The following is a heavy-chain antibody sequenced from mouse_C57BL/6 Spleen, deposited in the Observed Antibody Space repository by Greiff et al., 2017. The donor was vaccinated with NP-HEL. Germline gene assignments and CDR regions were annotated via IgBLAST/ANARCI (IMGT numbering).Heavy chain of an antibody. CDR3: ARRGVADFDD. Sequence: QVQLQQPGAELVMPGASVKLSCKASGYTFTSYWMHWVKQRPGQGLEWIGEIDPSDSYTNYTQKFKGKSTLTVDNSSSTANMQLSSLTSEDAAVYYCARRGVADFDDWGKGTTLTVSS. D-gene: IGHD1-1*01. V-gene: IGHV1-69*01. CDR1: GYTFTSYW. J-gene: IGHJ2*01. CDR2: IDPSDSYT.